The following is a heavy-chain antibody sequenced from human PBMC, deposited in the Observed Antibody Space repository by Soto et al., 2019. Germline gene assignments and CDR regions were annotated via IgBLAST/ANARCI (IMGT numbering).Heavy chain of an antibody. V-gene: IGHV3-23*01. CDR3: ARNQGYCTTTSCYDTGGFLEY. D-gene: IGHD2-2*01. CDR1: GFTFNTYA. CDR2: ISSSGDTT. Sequence: EVQLLESGGGLVQPGGSLRLSCAAFGFTFNTYAISWVRQAPGKGLEWVSVISSSGDTTYYAGSVKGRFTISRDNSKNTLYLQMNSRRADDTAVYYCARNQGYCTTTSCYDTGGFLEYGGQGTLVTVSS. J-gene: IGHJ4*02.